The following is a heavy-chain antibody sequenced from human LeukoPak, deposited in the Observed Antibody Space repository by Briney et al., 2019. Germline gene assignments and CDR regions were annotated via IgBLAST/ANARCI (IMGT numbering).Heavy chain of an antibody. D-gene: IGHD4-17*01. CDR3: AKGGSLTTVTHFDY. Sequence: GGSLRLSCAASGFTFSSYEMNWVRQARGRGREGVSYISSSGSTIYYADSVKGRFTTSRDNAKNSLYLQMNSLRAEDTAVYYCAKGGSLTTVTHFDYWGQGTLVTVSS. CDR1: GFTFSSYE. J-gene: IGHJ4*02. V-gene: IGHV3-48*03. CDR2: ISSSGSTI.